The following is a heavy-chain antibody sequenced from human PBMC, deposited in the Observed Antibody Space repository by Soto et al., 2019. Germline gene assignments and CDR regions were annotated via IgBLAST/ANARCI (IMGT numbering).Heavy chain of an antibody. D-gene: IGHD2-15*01. J-gene: IGHJ4*02. CDR2: VSAYNGNT. V-gene: IGHV1-18*01. Sequence: ASVKVSCKASGYTFTSYGISWVRQAPGQGLEWMGWVSAYNGNTNYAQKLQGRVTMTTDTSTSTAYMELRSLRSDDTAVYYCVVASHPYFFAFGGRGTLVTVSS. CDR3: VVASHPYFFAF. CDR1: GYTFTSYG.